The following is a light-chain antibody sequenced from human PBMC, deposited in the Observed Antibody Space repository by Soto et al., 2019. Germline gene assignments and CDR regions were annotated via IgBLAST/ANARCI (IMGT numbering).Light chain of an antibody. CDR2: DDT. J-gene: IGLJ3*02. CDR1: NIGNES. V-gene: IGLV3-21*02. CDR3: QVWDSSGDDTSGRTSNRWV. Sequence: SYELTQPPSVSVAPGQTAMVTCGGNNIGNESVHWYQQRPGQAPVLVVYDDTDRPSGIPERFSGSKSGNTATLTISRVEAGDEADYYCQVWDSSGDDTSGRTSNRWVFGGGTKLTVL.